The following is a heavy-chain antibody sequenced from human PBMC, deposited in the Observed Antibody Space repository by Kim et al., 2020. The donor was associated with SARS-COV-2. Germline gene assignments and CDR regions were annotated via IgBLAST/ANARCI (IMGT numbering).Heavy chain of an antibody. D-gene: IGHD5-12*01. Sequence: VKGRFTISRDNAKNSLYLQMNSLRAEDTAVYYCARGDGYDPLSPYLLMDVWGQGTTVTVSS. V-gene: IGHV3-11*06. CDR3: ARGDGYDPLSPYLLMDV. J-gene: IGHJ6*02.